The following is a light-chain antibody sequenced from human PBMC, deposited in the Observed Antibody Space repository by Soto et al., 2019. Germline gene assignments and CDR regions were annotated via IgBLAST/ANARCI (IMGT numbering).Light chain of an antibody. CDR2: DAS. V-gene: IGKV3-11*01. CDR1: QSVSSY. Sequence: EIVLTQSPATLSLSPGERATLSCRASQSVSSYLAWYQQKPGQAPRLLIHDASNRATGIPARFSGSGSGTDFTLTISSLEPEDFAVYYCQQRSNWPRLFGGGTKVEIK. J-gene: IGKJ4*01. CDR3: QQRSNWPRL.